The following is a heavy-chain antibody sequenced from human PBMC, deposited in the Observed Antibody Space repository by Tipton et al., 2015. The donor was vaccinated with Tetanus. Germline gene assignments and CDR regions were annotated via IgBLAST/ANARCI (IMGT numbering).Heavy chain of an antibody. CDR2: IGDPRTVI. D-gene: IGHD4-17*01. CDR3: ARVIRRSMIGYGVFDS. J-gene: IGHJ4*02. CDR1: GFPFHSYH. Sequence: SLRLSCATSGFPFHSYHMAWVRQAPGKGLEWIPYIGDPRTVIQYADSVKGRFTASRDNAENSLFLQMTSLRDEDTAVYFCARVIRRSMIGYGVFDSWGQGTLVAVSS. V-gene: IGHV3-48*02.